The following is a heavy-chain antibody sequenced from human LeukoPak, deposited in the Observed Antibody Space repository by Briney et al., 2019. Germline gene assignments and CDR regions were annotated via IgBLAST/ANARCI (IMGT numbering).Heavy chain of an antibody. CDR1: GFTFSSYE. Sequence: PGGSLRLSCAASGFTFSSYEMNWVRQAPGKGLEWVANIKQDGSEKYYVDSVKGRFTISRDNAKNSLYLQMNSLRAEDTAVYYCARDQGYCSGGSCYTLLDYWGQGTLVTVSS. V-gene: IGHV3-7*01. CDR2: IKQDGSEK. D-gene: IGHD2-15*01. CDR3: ARDQGYCSGGSCYTLLDY. J-gene: IGHJ4*02.